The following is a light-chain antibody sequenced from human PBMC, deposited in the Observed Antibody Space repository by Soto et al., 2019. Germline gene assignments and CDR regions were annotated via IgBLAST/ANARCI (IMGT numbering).Light chain of an antibody. CDR1: SSNIGAGFD. Sequence: QPVLTQPPSVSGAPGQRVTISCTGSSSNIGAGFDVHWYQQLPGTAPKLLIYGNVDRPSGVPDRFSGSKSGTSASLAITGLQAEDEADYYCQSYGSSLSGYVFGTGTKVTVL. CDR2: GNV. V-gene: IGLV1-40*01. J-gene: IGLJ1*01. CDR3: QSYGSSLSGYV.